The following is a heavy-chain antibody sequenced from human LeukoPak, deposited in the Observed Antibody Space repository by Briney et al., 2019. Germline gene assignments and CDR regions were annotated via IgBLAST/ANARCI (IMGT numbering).Heavy chain of an antibody. Sequence: QPGGSLRLSCAASGFTFSSYGMHWVRQAPGKGLEWVAVISYDGSNKYYADSVKGRFTISRDNSKNTLYLQMNSLRAEDTAVYYCAKDLSNTMIHHYWGQGTLVTVSS. V-gene: IGHV3-30*18. CDR2: ISYDGSNK. CDR3: AKDLSNTMIHHY. CDR1: GFTFSSYG. J-gene: IGHJ4*02. D-gene: IGHD3-22*01.